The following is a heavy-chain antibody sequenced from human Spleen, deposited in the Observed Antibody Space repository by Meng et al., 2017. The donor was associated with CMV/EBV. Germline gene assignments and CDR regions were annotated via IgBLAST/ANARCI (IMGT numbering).Heavy chain of an antibody. CDR2: IRYDGSNK. CDR1: GFTFSSYG. J-gene: IGHJ6*02. Sequence: GGSLRLSCAASGFTFSSYGMHWVRQAPGKGLEWVAFIRYDGSNKYYADSVKGRFTISRDNSKNTLYLQMNSLRAEDTAVYYCAKDLLPYYYYGMDVWGQGTTLTVSS. V-gene: IGHV3-30*02. CDR3: AKDLLPYYYYGMDV.